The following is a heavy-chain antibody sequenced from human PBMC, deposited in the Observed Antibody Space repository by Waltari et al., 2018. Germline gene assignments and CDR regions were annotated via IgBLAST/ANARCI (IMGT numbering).Heavy chain of an antibody. CDR1: GGSISSYY. CDR3: ARGGCSGGSCYQDY. Sequence: QVQLQESGPGLVKPSETLSLTCPVSGGSISSYYWSWIRQPAGKGLDWIGRIYTSGSTNYNPSLKSRVTMSVDTSKNQFSLKLSSVTAADTAVYYCARGGCSGGSCYQDYWGQGTLVTVSS. CDR2: IYTSGST. V-gene: IGHV4-4*07. D-gene: IGHD2-15*01. J-gene: IGHJ4*02.